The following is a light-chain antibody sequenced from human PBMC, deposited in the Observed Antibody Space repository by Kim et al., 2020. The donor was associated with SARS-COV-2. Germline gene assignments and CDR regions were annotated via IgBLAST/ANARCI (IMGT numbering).Light chain of an antibody. CDR1: QSVGTY. J-gene: IGKJ5*01. V-gene: IGKV3-11*01. Sequence: ATLAVSAGERATLSCRASQSVGTYVAWDQQKPGQAPRLLIYDAAKRATGIPARFRGSGSGTDFTLTIGTLEPEDSAVYYCQQRGNFGQGTRLEIK. CDR2: DAA. CDR3: QQRGN.